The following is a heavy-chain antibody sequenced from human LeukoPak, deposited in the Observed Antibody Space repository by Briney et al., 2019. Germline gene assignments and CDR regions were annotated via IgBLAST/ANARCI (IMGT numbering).Heavy chain of an antibody. J-gene: IGHJ4*02. V-gene: IGHV4-34*01. CDR2: TNHRGST. CDR1: GGSFSGYS. D-gene: IGHD6-19*01. CDR3: ARVSRWFLAVAGYADF. Sequence: KSSESLSLTCAFSGGSFSGYSWSWIRQTPGQGLEWIGETNHRGSTNYNPSLKSRVTISVDASKSQFSLKLSSMTAADTAVYYCARVSRWFLAVAGYADFWGQGTQVTVSS.